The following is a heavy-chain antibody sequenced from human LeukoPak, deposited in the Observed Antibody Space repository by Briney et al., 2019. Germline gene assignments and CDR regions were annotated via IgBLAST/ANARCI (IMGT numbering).Heavy chain of an antibody. V-gene: IGHV1-46*01. CDR1: GYTFTSYY. CDR2: INPSGGST. Sequence: ASVKVSCKASGYTFTSYYMHWVRQAPGQGLEWMGIINPSGGSTSYAQKFQGRVTMTSDTSTSTVYMELSSLRSEDTAVYYCARDKTRDYAYQYYFDYWGQGTLVTVSS. CDR3: ARDKTRDYAYQYYFDY. J-gene: IGHJ4*02. D-gene: IGHD3-16*01.